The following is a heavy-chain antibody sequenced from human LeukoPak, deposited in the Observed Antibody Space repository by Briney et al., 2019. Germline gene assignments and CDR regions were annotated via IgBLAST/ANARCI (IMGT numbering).Heavy chain of an antibody. J-gene: IGHJ5*02. Sequence: GGSLRLSCAASGFTFSSYGMHWVRQAPGKGLEWVAVIWYDGSNKYYADSVKGRFTISRDNSKNTLYLQMNSLRAEDTAVYYCARANYDYVWGSYRYPARYNWFDPWGQGTLVTVSS. CDR3: ARANYDYVWGSYRYPARYNWFDP. V-gene: IGHV3-33*01. CDR2: IWYDGSNK. D-gene: IGHD3-16*02. CDR1: GFTFSSYG.